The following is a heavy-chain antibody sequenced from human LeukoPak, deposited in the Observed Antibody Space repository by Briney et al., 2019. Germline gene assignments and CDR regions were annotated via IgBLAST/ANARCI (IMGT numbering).Heavy chain of an antibody. V-gene: IGHV3-74*01. J-gene: IGHJ4*02. D-gene: IGHD6-19*01. CDR3: ARGVYSSGWSSFDY. Sequence: GGSLRPSCAASGFTFSSYWMHWVRQAPGKGLVWVSRINSDGSSTIHADSVKGRFTISRDNAKNTLYLQMNSLRAEDTAVYYCARGVYSSGWSSFDYWGQGTLVTVSS. CDR2: INSDGSST. CDR1: GFTFSSYW.